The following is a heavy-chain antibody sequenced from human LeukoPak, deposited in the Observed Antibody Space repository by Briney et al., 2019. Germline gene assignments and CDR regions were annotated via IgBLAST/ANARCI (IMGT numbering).Heavy chain of an antibody. CDR1: GGSISSYY. V-gene: IGHV4-59*01. CDR3: ARAIAAQEFDY. D-gene: IGHD6-6*01. Sequence: SETLSLTCTVSGGSISSYYWSWIRQPPGKGLEWIGYIYCSGSTNYNPSLKSRVTISVDTSKNQFSLKLSSVTAADTAVYYCARAIAAQEFDYWGQGTLVTVSS. CDR2: IYCSGST. J-gene: IGHJ4*02.